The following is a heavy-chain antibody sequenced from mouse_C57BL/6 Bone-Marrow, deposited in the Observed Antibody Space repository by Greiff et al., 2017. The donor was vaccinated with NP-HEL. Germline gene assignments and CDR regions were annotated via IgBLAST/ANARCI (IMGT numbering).Heavy chain of an antibody. V-gene: IGHV1-81*01. Sequence: VQLQQSGAELARPGASVKLSCKASGYTFTSYGISWVKQRTGQGLEWIGEIYPRSGNTYYNEKFKGKATLTADKSSSTAYMELRSLTSEDSAVYFCARFYYYGTHYYAMDYWGQGTSVTVSS. CDR2: IYPRSGNT. J-gene: IGHJ4*01. CDR1: GYTFTSYG. D-gene: IGHD1-1*01. CDR3: ARFYYYGTHYYAMDY.